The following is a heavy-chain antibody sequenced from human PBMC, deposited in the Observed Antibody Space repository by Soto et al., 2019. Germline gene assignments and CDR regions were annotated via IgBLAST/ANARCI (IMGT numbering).Heavy chain of an antibody. CDR2: IYYSGNT. V-gene: IGHV4-31*03. CDR3: ARVPGIGGNDAFDI. Sequence: QVQLQESGPGLVKPSQTLSLTCTVSGGSLSSGGYYWSWIRQHPGKGLEWIGYIYYSGNTNYNPSLKSRVTRSVDTSKNQFSLKLYSVTAADTAVDYCARVPGIGGNDAFDIWGQGTMGTVSS. J-gene: IGHJ3*02. D-gene: IGHD1-26*01. CDR1: GGSLSSGGYY.